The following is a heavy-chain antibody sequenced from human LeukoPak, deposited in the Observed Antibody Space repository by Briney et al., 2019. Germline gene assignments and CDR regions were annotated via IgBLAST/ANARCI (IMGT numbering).Heavy chain of an antibody. Sequence: PGRSLRLSCAASGFTFSSYSMNWVRQAPGKGLEWVSYISSSSSTIYYADSVKGRFTISRDNAKNSLYLQMNSLRAEDSAVYYCARVSPSFYDFWSGYYTGIGGYYYYYMDVWGKGTTVTVSS. CDR1: GFTFSSYS. CDR3: ARVSPSFYDFWSGYYTGIGGYYYYYMDV. CDR2: ISSSSSTI. J-gene: IGHJ6*03. D-gene: IGHD3-3*01. V-gene: IGHV3-48*04.